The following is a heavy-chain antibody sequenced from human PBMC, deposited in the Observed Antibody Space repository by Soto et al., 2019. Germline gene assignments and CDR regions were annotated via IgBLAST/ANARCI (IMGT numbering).Heavy chain of an antibody. CDR1: GFNFPTFW. CDR2: IYPDDSDT. Sequence: GESLKISCKHSGFNFPTFWIAWVRQMPGKGLEWMGTIYPDDSDTRYSPSFQGQVTISADKSISTAYLQWSSLKASDTAMYYCARQMLYCSSTSCYDYYYYGMDVWGQGTTVTVSS. D-gene: IGHD2-2*01. J-gene: IGHJ6*02. CDR3: ARQMLYCSSTSCYDYYYYGMDV. V-gene: IGHV5-51*01.